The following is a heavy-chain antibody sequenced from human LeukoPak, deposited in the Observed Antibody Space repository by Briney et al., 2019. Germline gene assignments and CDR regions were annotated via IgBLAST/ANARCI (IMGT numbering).Heavy chain of an antibody. CDR2: ISSSSSYI. Sequence: GGSLRLSXAASGFTFSSYSMNWVRQAPGKGLEWLSSISSSSSYIYYADSVKGRFTISRDNAKNSLYLQMNSLRAEDTAVYYCARTYYYGSGSYLRALDYWGQGTLVTVSS. CDR1: GFTFSSYS. V-gene: IGHV3-21*01. CDR3: ARTYYYGSGSYLRALDY. D-gene: IGHD3-10*01. J-gene: IGHJ4*02.